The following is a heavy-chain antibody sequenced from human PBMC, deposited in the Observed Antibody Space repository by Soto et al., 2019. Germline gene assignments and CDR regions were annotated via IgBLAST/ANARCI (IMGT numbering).Heavy chain of an antibody. CDR1: GGTFSSYA. Sequence: ASVKVSCKASGGTFSSYAISWVRQAPGQGLEWMGGIIPIFGTANYAQKFQGRVTITADESTSTAYMELSSLRSEDTAVYYCARGMVRRVIPQNYFDYWGRGTLVTVSS. J-gene: IGHJ4*02. CDR2: IIPIFGTA. V-gene: IGHV1-69*13. D-gene: IGHD3-10*01. CDR3: ARGMVRRVIPQNYFDY.